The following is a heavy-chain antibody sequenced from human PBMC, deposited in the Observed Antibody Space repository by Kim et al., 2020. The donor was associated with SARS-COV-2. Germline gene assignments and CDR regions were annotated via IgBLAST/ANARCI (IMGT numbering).Heavy chain of an antibody. CDR1: GGTFSSYA. CDR3: ARGRWVDWQPGFDI. J-gene: IGHJ3*02. D-gene: IGHD3-9*01. V-gene: IGHV1-69*04. Sequence: SVKVSCKASGGTFSSYAISWVRQAPGQGLEWMGRIIPILGIANYAQKFQGRVTITADKSTSTAYMELSSLRSEDTAVYYCARGRWVDWQPGFDIWGQGTMVTVSS. CDR2: IIPILGIA.